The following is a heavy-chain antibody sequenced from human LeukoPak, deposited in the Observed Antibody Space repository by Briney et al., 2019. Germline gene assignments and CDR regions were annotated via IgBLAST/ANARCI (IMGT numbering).Heavy chain of an antibody. CDR2: INIIFGRA. CDR3: AKESDYYDSSGYYPY. CDR1: GGSFTIYA. V-gene: IGHV1-69*13. D-gene: IGHD3-22*01. Sequence: SVTLSCTSSGGSFTIYAISWVRQAQAQGQEWMGGINIIFGRANYAQKFQRIVTITAPESTITAYMGLSSLISEDTAAYYCAKESDYYDSSGYYPYWGQGTLVTVSS. J-gene: IGHJ4*02.